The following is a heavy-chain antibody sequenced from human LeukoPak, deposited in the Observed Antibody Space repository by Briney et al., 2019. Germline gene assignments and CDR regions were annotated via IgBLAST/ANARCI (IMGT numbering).Heavy chain of an antibody. CDR3: ARLGGAQGYYYRSGSNHYFDH. J-gene: IGHJ4*02. Sequence: ASVKVSCKTSGFTFVGHYMHWVRQAPGQGLEWMGWINPDSGGTDYPQKFRGRVTMTRDTSSNTLYMELSNLRSDDTAVYYCARLGGAQGYYYRSGSNHYFDHWGQGTLVTVSS. D-gene: IGHD3-10*01. CDR1: GFTFVGHY. CDR2: INPDSGGT. V-gene: IGHV1-2*02.